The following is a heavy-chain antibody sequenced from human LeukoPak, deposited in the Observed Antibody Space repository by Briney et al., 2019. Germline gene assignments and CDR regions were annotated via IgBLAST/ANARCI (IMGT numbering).Heavy chain of an antibody. D-gene: IGHD3-10*01. CDR2: INHSGST. J-gene: IGHJ5*02. Sequence: SETLSLTCAVYGGSSSGYYWSWLRQPPGKGLEWIGEINHSGSTNYNPSLKSRVTISVDTSKNQLSLKLSSVTAADTAVYYCARGRRVRGVIWFDPWGQGTLVTVSS. V-gene: IGHV4-34*01. CDR1: GGSSSGYY. CDR3: ARGRRVRGVIWFDP.